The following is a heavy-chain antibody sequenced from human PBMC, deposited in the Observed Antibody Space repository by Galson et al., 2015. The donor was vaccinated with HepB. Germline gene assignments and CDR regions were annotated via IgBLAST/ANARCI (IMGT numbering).Heavy chain of an antibody. D-gene: IGHD3-10*01. V-gene: IGHV3-7*01. CDR1: GFTFTTYW. CDR3: ARDRGRADV. CDR2: ISPDGSEK. J-gene: IGHJ6*02. Sequence: SLRLSCAASGFTFTTYWMKWVRQAPGKGLEWVANISPDGSEKFYVGSVKGRFIISRDNADNSLYLQMNNLRVDDTAVYYCARDRGRADVWGQGTTVTVSS.